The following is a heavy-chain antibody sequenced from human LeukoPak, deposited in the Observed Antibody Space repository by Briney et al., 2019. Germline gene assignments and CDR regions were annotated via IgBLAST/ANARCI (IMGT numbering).Heavy chain of an antibody. CDR1: GYRFTSDW. CDR2: IYPGDSDT. CDR3: ARHGRSYCSSTSCSLDY. V-gene: IGHV5-51*01. Sequence: GESLKISCKGSGYRFTSDWIGWVRQMPGKGLEWMGIIYPGDSDTRYSPSFQGQVTISADKSVNTAYLQWSSLKASDTAMYYCARHGRSYCSSTSCSLDYWGQGTLVTVSS. D-gene: IGHD2-2*01. J-gene: IGHJ4*02.